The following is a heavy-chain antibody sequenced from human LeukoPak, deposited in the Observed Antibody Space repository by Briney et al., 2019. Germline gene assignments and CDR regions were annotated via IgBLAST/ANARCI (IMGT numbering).Heavy chain of an antibody. J-gene: IGHJ3*02. V-gene: IGHV1-8*03. CDR3: ARASRIAAAGNGDGAFDI. CDR2: MNPNSGNT. D-gene: IGHD6-13*01. Sequence: AASVKVSCKASGYTFTTYDINWVRQATGQGLEWMGWMNPNSGNTGYAQKFQGRVTITRNTSISTAYMELSSLRSEDTAVYYCARASRIAAAGNGDGAFDIWGQGTMVTVSS. CDR1: GYTFTTYD.